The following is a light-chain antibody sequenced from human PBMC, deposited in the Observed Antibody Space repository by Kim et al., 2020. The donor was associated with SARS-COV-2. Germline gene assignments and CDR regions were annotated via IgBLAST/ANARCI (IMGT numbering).Light chain of an antibody. CDR2: GTS. Sequence: LSPGKSATLSCRASQSVSSDLAWYQQKPGQAPRLLIYGTSTRATGIPARFSGSGSGKEFTLTIGSLQSEDFAVYYCQQYNNWPLTFGGGTKVDIK. CDR3: QQYNNWPLT. V-gene: IGKV3-15*01. CDR1: QSVSSD. J-gene: IGKJ4*01.